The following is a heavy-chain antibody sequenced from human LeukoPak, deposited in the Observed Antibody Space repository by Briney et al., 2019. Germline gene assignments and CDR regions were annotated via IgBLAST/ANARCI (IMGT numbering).Heavy chain of an antibody. CDR1: GGPISSYY. V-gene: IGHV4-4*07. Sequence: KPSETLSLTCTVSGGPISSYYWSWIRQPAGKGLEWIGRIYTSGSTNYNPSLKSRVTISVDTSKNQFSLKLSSVTAADTAVYYCARGLTMVRGGNYYYMDVWGKGTTVTVSS. J-gene: IGHJ6*03. CDR3: ARGLTMVRGGNYYYMDV. D-gene: IGHD3-10*01. CDR2: IYTSGST.